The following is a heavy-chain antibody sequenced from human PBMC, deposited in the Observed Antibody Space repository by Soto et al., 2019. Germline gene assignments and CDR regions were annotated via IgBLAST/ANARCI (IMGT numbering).Heavy chain of an antibody. D-gene: IGHD4-17*01. CDR3: ARNGDWANYYYGMDV. Sequence: SETLSLTCTVSGGSISSGDYYWSWIRQPPGKGLEWIGYIYYSGSTYYNPSLKSRVTISVDTSKNQFSLKLSSVTAADTAVYYCARNGDWANYYYGMDVWGQGTTVTVSS. CDR1: GGSISSGDYY. V-gene: IGHV4-30-4*01. CDR2: IYYSGST. J-gene: IGHJ6*02.